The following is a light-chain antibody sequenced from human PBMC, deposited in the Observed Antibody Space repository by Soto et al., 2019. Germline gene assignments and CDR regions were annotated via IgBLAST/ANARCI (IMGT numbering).Light chain of an antibody. CDR2: DVS. V-gene: IGKV3-20*01. CDR1: HSVSSNY. CDR3: QQYGISPT. J-gene: IGKJ1*01. Sequence: EIVLTQSPGTLSLSPGERATLSCRSSHSVSSNYLAWYQQKPGKAPRLLIHDVSSRATGIPDRFSGSGSGTDFTLTISRLEPVDFAVYYCQQYGISPTFGQGTKVEIK.